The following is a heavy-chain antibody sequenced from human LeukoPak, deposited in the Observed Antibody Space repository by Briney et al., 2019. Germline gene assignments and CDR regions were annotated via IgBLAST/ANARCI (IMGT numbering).Heavy chain of an antibody. J-gene: IGHJ4*02. Sequence: GGSLRLSCVASAFTFSNAWMSWVRQAPGKGLEWVAVISYDGSNKYSADSVKGRFTISRDNSKNTLYLQMNSLRAEDTAVYYCARASMVRGVDYWGQGTLVTVSS. D-gene: IGHD3-10*01. CDR1: AFTFSNAW. V-gene: IGHV3-30*03. CDR2: ISYDGSNK. CDR3: ARASMVRGVDY.